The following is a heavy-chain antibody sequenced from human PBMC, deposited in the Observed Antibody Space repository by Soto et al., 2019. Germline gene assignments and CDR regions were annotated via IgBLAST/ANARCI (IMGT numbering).Heavy chain of an antibody. J-gene: IGHJ4*02. V-gene: IGHV3-23*01. CDR1: GFTFSSYA. CDR3: AKFSPYCSGGSCSDF. D-gene: IGHD2-15*01. CDR2: ISNSGAST. Sequence: GGSLRLSCAASGFTFSSYAMSWVRQAPGKGLEWVSGISNSGASTYNADSVKGRFTISRDNSKNTLYLQMDSLRAEDTAVYYCAKFSPYCSGGSCSDFWGQGTLVTVSS.